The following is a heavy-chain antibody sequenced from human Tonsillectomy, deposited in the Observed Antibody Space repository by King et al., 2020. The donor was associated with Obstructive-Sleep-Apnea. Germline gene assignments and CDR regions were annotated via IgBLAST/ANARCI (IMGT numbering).Heavy chain of an antibody. CDR1: GDSISSGDYS. CDR3: AREYYYDNSGYYYGAFDI. CDR2: IYHTGNI. V-gene: IGHV4-30-2*01. Sequence: QLQESGSGLVKPSQTLSLTCDVSGDSISSGDYSWTWIRQPPGKGLEWIGYIYHTGNIFCNPSLKSRVTISVDRSKNQFSLKLTSVTAADTAVYYCAREYYYDNSGYYYGAFDIWGQGTMVTVSS. J-gene: IGHJ3*02. D-gene: IGHD3-22*01.